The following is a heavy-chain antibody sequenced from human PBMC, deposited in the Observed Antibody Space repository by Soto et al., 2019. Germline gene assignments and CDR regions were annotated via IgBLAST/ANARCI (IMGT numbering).Heavy chain of an antibody. Sequence: PSETLSLTCTVSGGSISSGDYYWSWIRQPPGKGLEWIGYIYYSGSTYYNPSLKSRVTISVDTSKNQFSLKLSSVTAADTAVYYCARDNGADYYDSSGNDAFDIWGQGTMVTVSS. D-gene: IGHD3-22*01. V-gene: IGHV4-30-4*01. CDR3: ARDNGADYYDSSGNDAFDI. J-gene: IGHJ3*02. CDR1: GGSISSGDYY. CDR2: IYYSGST.